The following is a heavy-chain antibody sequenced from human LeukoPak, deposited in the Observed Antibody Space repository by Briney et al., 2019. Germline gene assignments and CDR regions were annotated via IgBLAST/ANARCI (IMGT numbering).Heavy chain of an antibody. CDR2: ISANGQAT. Sequence: GGSLRLSCAGSGFAFCTYAMSWVRQAPGMGLEWVSSISANGQATYYADSVEVRFTISRDNSKSTMYLQLNSLRAEDTDTYYCARDPYNTILYRLAHWGQGTLVTVSS. CDR3: ARDPYNTILYRLAH. D-gene: IGHD3-10*01. V-gene: IGHV3-23*01. CDR1: GFAFCTYA. J-gene: IGHJ4*02.